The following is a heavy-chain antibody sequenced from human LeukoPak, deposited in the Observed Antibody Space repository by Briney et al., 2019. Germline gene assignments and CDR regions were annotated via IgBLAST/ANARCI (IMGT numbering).Heavy chain of an antibody. CDR2: INQDGSQI. CDR3: ARDSPRGHFDS. V-gene: IGHV3-7*01. Sequence: GGSLRLSCAASGFTFSNSWMGWVRQAPGKGLDWVANINQDGSQINYVDSVKGRFTISRDNANKSLFLQMDNLRAGDTAFYYCARDSPRGHFDSWGQGTLVTVSS. J-gene: IGHJ4*02. CDR1: GFTFSNSW.